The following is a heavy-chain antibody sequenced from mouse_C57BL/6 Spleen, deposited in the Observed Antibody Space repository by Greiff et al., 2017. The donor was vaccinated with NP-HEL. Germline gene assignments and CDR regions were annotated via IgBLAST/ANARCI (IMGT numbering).Heavy chain of an antibody. CDR3: ARSRFHYYGSSWDY. V-gene: IGHV1-26*01. CDR1: GYTFTDYY. CDR2: INPNYGGT. J-gene: IGHJ2*01. D-gene: IGHD1-1*01. Sequence: EVQLQQSGPELVKPGASVKISCKASGYTFTDYYMNWVKQSHGKSLEWIGDINPNYGGTSYNQKFKGKATLTVDKSSSTAYMELRSLTSEDSAVYYCARSRFHYYGSSWDYWGQGTTLTVSS.